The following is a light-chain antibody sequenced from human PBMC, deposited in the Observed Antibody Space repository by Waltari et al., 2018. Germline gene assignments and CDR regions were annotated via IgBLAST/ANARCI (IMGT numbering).Light chain of an antibody. Sequence: QSVLTQPPSASGTPGQRVTISCSGSNSNIGSNTVNWYKRVPGTAPKLLIYSNDQRPSGVPDRFSASKSGTSASLAISGLQSEDEADYYCATWDDRLTGVVFGGVVFGGGTKVTVL. V-gene: IGLV1-44*01. CDR2: SND. CDR1: NSNIGSNT. J-gene: IGLJ3*02. CDR3: ATWDDRLTGVVFGGVV.